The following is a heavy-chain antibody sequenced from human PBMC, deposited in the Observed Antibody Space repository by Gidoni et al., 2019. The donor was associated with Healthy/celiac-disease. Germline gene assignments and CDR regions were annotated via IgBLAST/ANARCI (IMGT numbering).Heavy chain of an antibody. CDR2: IKSKTDGGTT. V-gene: IGHV3-15*01. CDR1: GFTFSNAW. CDR3: TIGYCSGGSCPDY. Sequence: EVQLVESGGGLVKPGGSLRLSCAASGFTFSNAWMSWVRQAPGKGLEWVGRIKSKTDGGTTDYAAPVKGRFTISRDDSKNTLYLQMNSLKTEDTAVYYCTIGYCSGGSCPDYWGQGTLVTVSS. D-gene: IGHD2-15*01. J-gene: IGHJ4*02.